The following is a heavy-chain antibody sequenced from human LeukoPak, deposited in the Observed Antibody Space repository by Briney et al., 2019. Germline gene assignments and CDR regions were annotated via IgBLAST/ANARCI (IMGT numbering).Heavy chain of an antibody. Sequence: SETLSLTCTVSGGSISSGSYYWSWIRQPAGKGLEWIGRIHSSGSTNYSPSLKSRLTMSVDTSQSQVSLKLSSVTAADTAVYYCARRSGQSAFDIWGQGTMVTVSS. D-gene: IGHD1-14*01. CDR2: IHSSGST. V-gene: IGHV4-61*02. J-gene: IGHJ3*02. CDR1: GGSISSGSYY. CDR3: ARRSGQSAFDI.